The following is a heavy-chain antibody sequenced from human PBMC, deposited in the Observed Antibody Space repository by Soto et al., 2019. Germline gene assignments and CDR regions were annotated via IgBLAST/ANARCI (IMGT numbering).Heavy chain of an antibody. D-gene: IGHD6-19*01. J-gene: IGHJ4*02. V-gene: IGHV3-23*01. CDR1: GFTFKNYA. Sequence: GGSLRLSCAASGFTFKNYAMSWVRQAPGKGLEWVSAISGTGGRTYYADSARGRFTISRDNSKNTLYLQMNSLRADDTAVYYCAKEMFSTGFFDQWGQGTLVTVSS. CDR2: ISGTGGRT. CDR3: AKEMFSTGFFDQ.